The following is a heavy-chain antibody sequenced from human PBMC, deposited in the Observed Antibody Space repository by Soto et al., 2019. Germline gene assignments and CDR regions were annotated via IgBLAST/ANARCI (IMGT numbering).Heavy chain of an antibody. D-gene: IGHD2-2*01. CDR3: ATANVVVPAAMSGLDYYYGMDV. J-gene: IGHJ6*02. V-gene: IGHV1-24*01. Sequence: GASVKVSCKVSGYTLTELSMHWVRQAPGKGLEWMGGFDPEDGETIYAQKFQGRVTMTEDTSTDTAYMELSSLRSEDTAVYYCATANVVVPAAMSGLDYYYGMDVWGQGTTVTVSS. CDR1: GYTLTELS. CDR2: FDPEDGET.